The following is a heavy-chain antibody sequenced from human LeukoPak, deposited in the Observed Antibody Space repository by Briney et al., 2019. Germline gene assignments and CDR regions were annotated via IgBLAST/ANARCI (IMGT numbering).Heavy chain of an antibody. D-gene: IGHD3-22*01. Sequence: GGSLRLSCVASGISFSSYWMAWVRQAPGKGLEWVANIKYDGTHKFYAGSVKGRFTISRDNAKNSLFLEMNSLTADDTAVYFCASPHDSSGNDWGQGTLVTVSS. CDR3: ASPHDSSGND. J-gene: IGHJ4*02. V-gene: IGHV3-7*01. CDR2: IKYDGTHK. CDR1: GISFSSYW.